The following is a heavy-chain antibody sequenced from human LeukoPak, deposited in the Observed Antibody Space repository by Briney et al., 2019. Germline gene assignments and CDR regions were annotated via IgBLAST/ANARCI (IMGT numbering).Heavy chain of an antibody. Sequence: AASVNVSCKASGYTFTSYYMHWVRQAPGQGLEWMGIINPSGGSTNYAQKFQGRVTMTRDTFTSTVYMELSSLRSEDTAVYYCARDQGVTMIEPPDYWGQGTLVTVSS. J-gene: IGHJ4*02. CDR3: ARDQGVTMIEPPDY. CDR2: INPSGGST. V-gene: IGHV1-46*01. D-gene: IGHD3-22*01. CDR1: GYTFTSYY.